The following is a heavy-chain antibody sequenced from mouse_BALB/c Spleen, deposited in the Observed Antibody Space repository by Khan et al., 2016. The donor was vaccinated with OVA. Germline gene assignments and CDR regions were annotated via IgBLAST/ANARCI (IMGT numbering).Heavy chain of an antibody. CDR1: GFAFNSYD. CDR3: TRPSYYGNPWFPY. J-gene: IGHJ3*01. Sequence: EVELVESGGGLVKPGGSLKLSCEVSGFAFNSYDMSWVRQTPEKRLEWVATISSTGTYTYYPDSVKGRFTISRDNARNPLYLQMSSLRSEDTALYYCTRPSYYGNPWFPYWGQGTLVTVSA. CDR2: ISSTGTYT. D-gene: IGHD2-10*01. V-gene: IGHV5-9*02.